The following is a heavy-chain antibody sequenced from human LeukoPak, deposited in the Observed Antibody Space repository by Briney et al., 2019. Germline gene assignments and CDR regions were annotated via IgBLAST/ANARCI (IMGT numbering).Heavy chain of an antibody. CDR2: ISYDGSNK. Sequence: PGRSLRLSCAASGFTFSSYAMHWVRQAPGKGLAWVAVISYDGSNKYYADSVKGRFTISRDNSKNTLYLQMNSLRAEDTAVYYCAKERRYGDPTGYYFDYWGQGTLVTVSS. J-gene: IGHJ4*02. CDR3: AKERRYGDPTGYYFDY. CDR1: GFTFSSYA. D-gene: IGHD4-17*01. V-gene: IGHV3-30-3*01.